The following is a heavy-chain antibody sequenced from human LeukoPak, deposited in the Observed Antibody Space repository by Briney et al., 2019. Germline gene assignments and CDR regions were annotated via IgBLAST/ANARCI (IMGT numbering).Heavy chain of an antibody. CDR3: ARGHTSAAGYFDY. CDR2: INHSGST. CDR1: GGSFSGYY. Sequence: SETLSLTCAVYGGSFSGYYWSWIRQPPGKGLEWIGEINHSGSTNYNPSLKSRVTISVDTSKNQFPLKLSSVTAADTAVYYCARGHTSAAGYFDYWGQGTLVTVSS. J-gene: IGHJ4*02. V-gene: IGHV4-34*01. D-gene: IGHD6-13*01.